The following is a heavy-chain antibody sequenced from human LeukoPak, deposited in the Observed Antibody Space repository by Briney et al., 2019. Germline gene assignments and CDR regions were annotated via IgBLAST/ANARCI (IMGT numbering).Heavy chain of an antibody. Sequence: ETLSLTCTFPGGSISSYYWSWIRQPPGKGLEWIGFIYYSGSTNYNPSLKSRVTISVDTSKNQFSLKLSSVTAADTAVYYCARLSYYYDSSGYYAFDYWGQGTLVTVSS. J-gene: IGHJ4*02. CDR2: IYYSGST. V-gene: IGHV4-59*01. D-gene: IGHD3-22*01. CDR3: ARLSYYYDSSGYYAFDY. CDR1: GGSISSYY.